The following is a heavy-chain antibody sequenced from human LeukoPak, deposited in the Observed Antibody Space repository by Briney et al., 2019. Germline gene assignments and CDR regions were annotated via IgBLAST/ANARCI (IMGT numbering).Heavy chain of an antibody. D-gene: IGHD6-13*01. Sequence: SETLSLTCTVSGDSISSGSYYWSWIWQPAGKGLEWIGRIYTSGSTNYNPSLKSRVTISVDTSKNQFSLKLSSVTAADTAVYYCFRAAAADYYYYYGMDIWGQGTTVTVSS. CDR3: FRAAAADYYYYYGMDI. CDR1: GDSISSGSYY. CDR2: IYTSGST. V-gene: IGHV4-61*02. J-gene: IGHJ6*02.